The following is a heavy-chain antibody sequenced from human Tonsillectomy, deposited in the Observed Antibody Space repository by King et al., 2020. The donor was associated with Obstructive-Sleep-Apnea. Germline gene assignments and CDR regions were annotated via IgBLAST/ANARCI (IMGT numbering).Heavy chain of an antibody. Sequence: QLVQSGAEVKKPGESLKISCKGSGYSFTSHWIGWVRHMPGKGLEWMGIIYAGASDTRHRPSFQGQGILSVEKSISTAYLQWNSLKASDTAMYYCASLPIYDRSAYYYGPAPFDYYFDYWGQGTLVTVSS. CDR2: IYAGASDT. V-gene: IGHV5-51*01. CDR1: GYSFTSHW. J-gene: IGHJ4*02. D-gene: IGHD3-22*01. CDR3: ASLPIYDRSAYYYGPAPFDYYFDY.